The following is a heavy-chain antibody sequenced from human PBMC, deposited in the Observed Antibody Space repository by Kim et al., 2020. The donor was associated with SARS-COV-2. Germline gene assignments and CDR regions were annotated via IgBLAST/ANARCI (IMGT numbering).Heavy chain of an antibody. CDR3: ATWGMTDYGPRGDY. J-gene: IGHJ4*02. V-gene: IGHV3-48*02. Sequence: ADSVKGRFTISRDNAKNSLYLQMNSLGDEDTAVYYCATWGMTDYGPRGDYWGQGTLVTVSS. D-gene: IGHD3-16*01.